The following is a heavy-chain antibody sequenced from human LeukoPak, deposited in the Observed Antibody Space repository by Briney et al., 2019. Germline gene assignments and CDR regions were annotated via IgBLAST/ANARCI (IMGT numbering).Heavy chain of an antibody. Sequence: VGSLRLSCAASGFTFSSYSMNWVRQAPGKGLEWVSAISGSGGSTYYADSVNGRFTISRDNSKNTLYLQMNSLRAEDTAVYYCAKGSVTLDYWGQGTLVTVSS. CDR3: AKGSVTLDY. J-gene: IGHJ4*02. CDR1: GFTFSSYS. CDR2: ISGSGGST. D-gene: IGHD4-17*01. V-gene: IGHV3-23*01.